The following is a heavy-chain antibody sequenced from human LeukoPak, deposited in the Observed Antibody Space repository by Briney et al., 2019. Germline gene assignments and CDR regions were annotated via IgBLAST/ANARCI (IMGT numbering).Heavy chain of an antibody. V-gene: IGHV1-18*01. CDR2: ISAYNGNT. J-gene: IGHJ5*02. Sequence: ASVKVSCKASGYTFTSYAMHWVRQAPGQRLEWMGWISAYNGNTNYAQKLQGRVTMTTDTSTSTAYMELRSLRSDDTAVYYCARYESKYYDFWSGYYGSQDWFDPWGQGTLVTVSS. D-gene: IGHD3-3*01. CDR3: ARYESKYYDFWSGYYGSQDWFDP. CDR1: GYTFTSYA.